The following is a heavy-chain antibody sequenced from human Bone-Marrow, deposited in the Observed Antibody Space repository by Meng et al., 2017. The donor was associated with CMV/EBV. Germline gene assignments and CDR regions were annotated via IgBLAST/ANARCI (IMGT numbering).Heavy chain of an antibody. CDR3: ARLGDCSGGSCYYYYYYGMDV. D-gene: IGHD2-15*01. Sequence: GESLKISCAASGFTFSSYWMHWVRQAPGKGLVWVSRINSDGSSTSYADSVKGRFTISRDNAMNTLYLQMNSLRAEDTAVYYCARLGDCSGGSCYYYYYYGMDVWGQGTTVTVSS. CDR1: GFTFSSYW. V-gene: IGHV3-74*01. CDR2: INSDGSST. J-gene: IGHJ6*02.